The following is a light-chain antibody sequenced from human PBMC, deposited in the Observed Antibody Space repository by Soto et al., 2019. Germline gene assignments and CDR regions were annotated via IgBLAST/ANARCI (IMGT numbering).Light chain of an antibody. CDR3: QQYGSSPRT. CDR2: GAA. V-gene: IGKV3-20*01. J-gene: IGKJ1*01. CDR1: QGVSSNY. Sequence: LTQSPGTLSSSPGERATLSCSASQGVSSNYLAWYPQKPGQAPRPLIYGAASRATGNPHRFSDSGAGTDFTLTSSRVEPEDFALYYCQQYGSSPRTFGQGTKVELQ.